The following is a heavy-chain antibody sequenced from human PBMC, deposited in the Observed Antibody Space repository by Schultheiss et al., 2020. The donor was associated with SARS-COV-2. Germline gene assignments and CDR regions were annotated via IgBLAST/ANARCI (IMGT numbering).Heavy chain of an antibody. J-gene: IGHJ4*02. V-gene: IGHV3-48*03. CDR2: ISSSGSTI. CDR1: GFTFSSYE. D-gene: IGHD1-26*01. CDR3: ARVGIVGAPAWFDY. Sequence: GESLKISCAASGFTFSSYEMNWVRQAPGKGLEWVSYISSSGSTIYYADSVKGRFTISRDNAKNTLYLQMNSLRAEDTAVYYCARVGIVGAPAWFDYWGQGTLVTVSS.